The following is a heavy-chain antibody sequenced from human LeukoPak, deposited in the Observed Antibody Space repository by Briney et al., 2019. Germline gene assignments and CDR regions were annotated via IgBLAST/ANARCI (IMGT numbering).Heavy chain of an antibody. J-gene: IGHJ5*02. CDR1: GGSISSYY. CDR3: ARDYYGSGSYYKRYNWFDP. V-gene: IGHV4-59*01. CDR2: IYYSGST. D-gene: IGHD3-10*01. Sequence: SETLSLTCTVSGGSISSYYWSWIRQPPGKGLEWIGYIYYSGSTNYNPSLKSRVTISVDTSKNQFSLKLSSVTAADTAVYYCARDYYGSGSYYKRYNWFDPWGQGTLVTVSS.